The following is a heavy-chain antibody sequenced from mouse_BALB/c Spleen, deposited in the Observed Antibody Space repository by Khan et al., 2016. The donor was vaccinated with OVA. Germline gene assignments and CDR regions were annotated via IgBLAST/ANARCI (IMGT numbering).Heavy chain of an antibody. Sequence: VQLQQSGAELVRSGASVNLSCTASGFSIKDYYMHWVKQRPEQGLEWIGWIDPENGDTEYAPKFQGKATVTADTSSNTAYLQLSSLTSEDTAVXYCSSADVRFAFWGQGTLVTVSA. J-gene: IGHJ3*01. CDR1: GFSIKDYY. V-gene: IGHV14-4*02. CDR2: IDPENGDT. D-gene: IGHD1-1*01. CDR3: SSADVRFAF.